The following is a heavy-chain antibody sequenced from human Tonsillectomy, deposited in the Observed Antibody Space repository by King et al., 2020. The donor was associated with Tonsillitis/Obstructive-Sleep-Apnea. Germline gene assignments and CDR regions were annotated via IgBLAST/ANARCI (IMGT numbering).Heavy chain of an antibody. D-gene: IGHD3-10*01. J-gene: IGHJ5*02. V-gene: IGHV1-69*01. CDR2: IIPIFGTT. Sequence: VQLVESGAEVKKPGSSVKVPCKASGGTFSNYAINWVRQAPGQGLEWMGGIIPIFGTTNYAQKFQGRVTITADESTTTVYMELSSLRSEDTAVYYCVRRGGRPGWFDPWGQGVHVTVSS. CDR1: GGTFSNYA. CDR3: VRRGGRPGWFDP.